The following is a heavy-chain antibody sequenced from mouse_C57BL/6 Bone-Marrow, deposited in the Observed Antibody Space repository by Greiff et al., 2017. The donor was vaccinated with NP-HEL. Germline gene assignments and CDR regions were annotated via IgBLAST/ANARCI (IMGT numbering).Heavy chain of an antibody. Sequence: EVKLMESGGGLVKPGGSLKLSCAASGFTFSDYGMHWVRQAPEKGLEWVAYISSGSSTIYYADTVKGRFTISRDNAKNTLFLQMTSLRSEDTAMYYCARNYYGSSLLYYYAMDYWGQGTSVTVSS. CDR3: ARNYYGSSLLYYYAMDY. J-gene: IGHJ4*01. CDR1: GFTFSDYG. D-gene: IGHD1-1*01. V-gene: IGHV5-17*01. CDR2: ISSGSSTI.